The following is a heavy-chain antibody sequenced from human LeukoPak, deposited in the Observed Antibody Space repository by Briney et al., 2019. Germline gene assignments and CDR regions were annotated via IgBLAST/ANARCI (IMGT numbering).Heavy chain of an antibody. J-gene: IGHJ3*02. CDR3: ATSSGWGPHAFDI. D-gene: IGHD6-19*01. V-gene: IGHV4-61*02. Sequence: SETLSLTCTVSGGSISSGSYYWSWIRQPAGKGLEWIGRIYTSGSTNYNPSLKSRVTISVDKSKNQFSLKLSSVTAADTAVYYCATSSGWGPHAFDIWGQGTMVTVSS. CDR2: IYTSGST. CDR1: GGSISSGSYY.